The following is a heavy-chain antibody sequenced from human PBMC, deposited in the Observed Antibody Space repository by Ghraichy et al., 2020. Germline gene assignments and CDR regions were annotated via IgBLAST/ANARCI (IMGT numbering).Heavy chain of an antibody. J-gene: IGHJ4*02. V-gene: IGHV4-59*01. CDR1: GGSISSYY. D-gene: IGHD3-22*01. CDR3: ASTTIPYYYDSSGGYFDY. CDR2: IYYSGST. Sequence: SETLSLTCTVSGGSISSYYWSWIRQPPGKGLEWIGYIYYSGSTNYNPSLKSRVTISVDTSKNQFSLKLSSVTAADTAVYYCASTTIPYYYDSSGGYFDYWGQGTLVTVSS.